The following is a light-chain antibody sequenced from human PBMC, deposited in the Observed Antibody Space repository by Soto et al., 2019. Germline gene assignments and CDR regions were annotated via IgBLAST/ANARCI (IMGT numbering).Light chain of an antibody. V-gene: IGLV2-14*01. CDR2: EVS. J-gene: IGLJ2*01. Sequence: ALTQPASVSGSPGQSITISCTGTSSDVGAYNLVSWYQQHPGTAPKLIIYEVSNRPSGVSNRFSASKSGNSASLTISGLQADDEADYYCSSYTTSTTVVFGGGTKVTVL. CDR1: SSDVGAYNL. CDR3: SSYTTSTTVV.